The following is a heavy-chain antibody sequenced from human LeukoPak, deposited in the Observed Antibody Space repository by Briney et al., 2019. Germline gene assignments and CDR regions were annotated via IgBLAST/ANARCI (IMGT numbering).Heavy chain of an antibody. CDR2: ISAYNGNT. CDR3: ARGVVVVPAAMSEFDY. J-gene: IGHJ4*02. Sequence: ASVKVSCKASGYTFTSYGISWVRQAPGQGLEWMGWISAYNGNTNYAQKLQGRVTMTTDTSTSTAYMELRSLRSDDTAVYYCARGVVVVPAAMSEFDYWGQGTLVTVSS. CDR1: GYTFTSYG. D-gene: IGHD2-2*01. V-gene: IGHV1-18*01.